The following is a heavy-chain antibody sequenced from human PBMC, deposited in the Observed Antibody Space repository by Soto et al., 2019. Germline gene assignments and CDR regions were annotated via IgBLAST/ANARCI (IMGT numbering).Heavy chain of an antibody. J-gene: IGHJ6*02. D-gene: IGHD4-4*01. V-gene: IGHV3-73*01. CDR1: GFIFSDSA. CDR3: TSDYSNDYYGMDV. Sequence: EVQLVESGGGLVQPGGSLKLSCAASGFIFSDSAMHWVRQASGKGLEWVGRIRSKANSYATVYAASVEGRFNMSRDDSKNMAYLQMNSLKTEDTAVYYCTSDYSNDYYGMDVWGQGTTVTVSS. CDR2: IRSKANSYAT.